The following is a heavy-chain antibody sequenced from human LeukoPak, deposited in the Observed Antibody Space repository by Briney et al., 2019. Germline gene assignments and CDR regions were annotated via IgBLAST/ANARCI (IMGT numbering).Heavy chain of an antibody. CDR3: AKGGWGSISDY. J-gene: IGHJ4*02. CDR2: ISHSGDST. D-gene: IGHD3-16*01. V-gene: IGHV3-23*01. CDR1: GFTFSSCS. Sequence: GGSLRLSCAASGFTFSSCSMAWVRQAPGKGLEWVSTISHSGDSTYYADSVKGRFTISRDNSKSTLSLQMNSLRAEDTALYYCAKGGWGSISDYWGQGTLVTVSS.